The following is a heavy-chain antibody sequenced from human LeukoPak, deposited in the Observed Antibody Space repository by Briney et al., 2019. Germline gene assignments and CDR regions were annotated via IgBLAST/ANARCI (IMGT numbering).Heavy chain of an antibody. CDR1: GFTFSSYS. CDR3: AREISYGDYPSGDAFDN. J-gene: IGHJ3*02. CDR2: ISRSSSYI. D-gene: IGHD4-17*01. V-gene: IGHV3-21*01. Sequence: GGSLRLSCAASGFTFSSYSMNWVRQAPGKGLEWVSSISRSSSYIYYADSVKGRFTISRDNAKNSLYLQMNSLRAEDTAVYFCAREISYGDYPSGDAFDNWGQGTMVTVSS.